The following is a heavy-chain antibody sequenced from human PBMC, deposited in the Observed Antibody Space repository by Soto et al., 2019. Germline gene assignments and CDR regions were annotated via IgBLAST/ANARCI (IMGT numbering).Heavy chain of an antibody. J-gene: IGHJ4*02. Sequence: PSENLSLTCAVYGGSCSGDYGSWIRQPPGKGLEWIGEINHSGSTNYNPSLKSRVTISVDTSKNQFSLKLSSVTAADTAVYYCARAQWFFGSGWYPYYFDYWGQGTLVTVSS. D-gene: IGHD6-19*01. CDR2: INHSGST. CDR3: ARAQWFFGSGWYPYYFDY. V-gene: IGHV4-34*01. CDR1: GGSCSGDY.